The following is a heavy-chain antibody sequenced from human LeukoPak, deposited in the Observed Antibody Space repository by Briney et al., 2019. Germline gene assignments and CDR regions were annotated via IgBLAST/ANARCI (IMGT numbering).Heavy chain of an antibody. J-gene: IGHJ4*02. CDR2: IKQDGSEK. CDR1: GFTFSSHW. CDR3: ARGGGSYYYY. V-gene: IGHV3-7*01. Sequence: GESLRLSCATSGFTFSSHWMSWVRQAPGKGLEWVANIKQDGSEKYYVDSVRGRFTISRDNAKNSLYLQMNGLRVEDTAVYYCARGGGSYYYYWGQGSLVTVSP. D-gene: IGHD1-26*01.